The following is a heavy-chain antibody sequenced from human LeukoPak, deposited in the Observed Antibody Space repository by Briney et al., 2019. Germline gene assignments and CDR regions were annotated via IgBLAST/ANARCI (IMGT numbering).Heavy chain of an antibody. CDR1: GFTFSSYG. CDR3: ARDSGANDYRAYEARY. J-gene: IGHJ4*02. V-gene: IGHV3-66*01. D-gene: IGHD4-17*01. Sequence: GGSLRLSCAASGFTFSSYGMHWVRQAPGKGLEWVSVIYSGGSTYYADSVKGRFTISRDNSKNTLYLQMHSLRAEDTAVYYCARDSGANDYRAYEARYCGQGTLLTLPS. CDR2: IYSGGST.